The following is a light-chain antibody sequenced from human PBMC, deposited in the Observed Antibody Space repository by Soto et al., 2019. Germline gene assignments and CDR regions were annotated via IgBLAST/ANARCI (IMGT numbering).Light chain of an antibody. V-gene: IGKV3-20*01. CDR2: AAS. Sequence: EIVMTQSPSTLSVSPGERATLSCGASQSVSSYYLAWYQQKPGQAPRLLIYAASSRATGIPDRFSGGGSGTDFTLTISRLETEDFAVYYCQQCGSSPWTFGQGTKVDIK. J-gene: IGKJ1*01. CDR3: QQCGSSPWT. CDR1: QSVSSYY.